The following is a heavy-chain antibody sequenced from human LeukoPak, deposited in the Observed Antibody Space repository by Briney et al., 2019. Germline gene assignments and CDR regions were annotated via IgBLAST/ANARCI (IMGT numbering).Heavy chain of an antibody. D-gene: IGHD3-16*02. V-gene: IGHV5-51*01. CDR1: GYSFTSYW. Sequence: GESLKISCKGSGYSFTSYWIGWVRQMPGKGLEWMGIIYPGDSDTRYSPSFQGQVTISADKSISTAYLQWSSLKASDTAMYYCARLTNYDYVWGSYRSGLFDYWGQGTLVTVSS. CDR3: ARLTNYDYVWGSYRSGLFDY. J-gene: IGHJ4*02. CDR2: IYPGDSDT.